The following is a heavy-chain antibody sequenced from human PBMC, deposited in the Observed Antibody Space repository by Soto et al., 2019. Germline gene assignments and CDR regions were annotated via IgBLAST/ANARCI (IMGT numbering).Heavy chain of an antibody. CDR1: GFSFSSYT. CDR3: ARAHEVAWFDS. V-gene: IGHV3-21*06. CDR2: ITNRGTHT. Sequence: GGSLRLSCTASGFSFSSYTMNWVRQAPGKGLQWVASITNRGTHTYSADSVKGRFTISRDNDKNSLYLQMNNLRAEGTATYYCARAHEVAWFDSWGLGTLVTVSS. D-gene: IGHD2-15*01. J-gene: IGHJ5*01.